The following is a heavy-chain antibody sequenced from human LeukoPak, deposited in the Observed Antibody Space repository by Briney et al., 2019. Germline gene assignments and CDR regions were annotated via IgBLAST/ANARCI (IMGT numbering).Heavy chain of an antibody. CDR2: INSDGSST. CDR1: GFTFSSYW. CDR3: ATSTYCSGGGCYSRTFQY. J-gene: IGHJ4*02. Sequence: GGSLRLSCAASGFTFSSYWMHWVRQAPGKGLVWVSRINSDGSSTTYADSVKGRFAISRDNAKNTLYLQMNSLRAEDTAVYYCATSTYCSGGGCYSRTFQYWGQGTLATVSS. D-gene: IGHD2-15*01. V-gene: IGHV3-74*01.